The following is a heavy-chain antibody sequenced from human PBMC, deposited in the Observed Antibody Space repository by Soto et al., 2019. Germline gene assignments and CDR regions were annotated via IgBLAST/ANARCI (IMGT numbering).Heavy chain of an antibody. J-gene: IGHJ6*02. D-gene: IGHD2-2*01. V-gene: IGHV3-23*01. CDR1: GFTFSYYT. Sequence: EVQLLESGGGLVQPGGSLRLSCVASGFTFSYYTMSWVRQAPGKGLEWVSGISNSGDTIYYADSVKGRFTISRDNFKNTLYLQMNSLRADDTAVYYCADPAPAPSHYEYYDMGVWGQGTTVTVSS. CDR2: ISNSGDTI. CDR3: ADPAPAPSHYEYYDMGV.